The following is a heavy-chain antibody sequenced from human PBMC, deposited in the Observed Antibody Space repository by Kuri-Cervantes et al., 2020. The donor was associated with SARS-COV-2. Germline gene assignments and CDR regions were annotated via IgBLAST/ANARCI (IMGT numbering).Heavy chain of an antibody. Sequence: GGSLRRSCAASRFTFSSYAMSWVRQAPGKGLEWVSAISGSGGSTYYADSVKGRFTISRDNSKNTLYLQMNSLRAEDTAVYYCAKDPFYDFWSGRYYDYWGQGTLVTVSS. CDR3: AKDPFYDFWSGRYYDY. CDR1: RFTFSSYA. J-gene: IGHJ4*02. V-gene: IGHV3-23*01. CDR2: ISGSGGST. D-gene: IGHD3-3*01.